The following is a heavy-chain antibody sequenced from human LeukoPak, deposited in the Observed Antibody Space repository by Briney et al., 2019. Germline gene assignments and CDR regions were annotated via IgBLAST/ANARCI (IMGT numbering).Heavy chain of an antibody. CDR3: ARFYTTSQYGSGYMDV. J-gene: IGHJ6*03. CDR1: GGSISSSSYF. CDR2: IYYSGST. Sequence: PSETLSLTCTVSGGSISSSSYFWGWIRQPPGNGLEWIGSIYYSGSTYYNPSLESRVTISVDTSKNQFSLKLSSVTAADTAVYYCARFYTTSQYGSGYMDVWGKGTTVTVSS. V-gene: IGHV4-39*01. D-gene: IGHD3-10*01.